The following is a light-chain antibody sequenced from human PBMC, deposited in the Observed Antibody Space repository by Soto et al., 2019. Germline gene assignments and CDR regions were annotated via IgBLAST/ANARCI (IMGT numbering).Light chain of an antibody. CDR3: CSFAGSYTYV. J-gene: IGLJ1*01. CDR1: SSDVGRYDY. CDR2: DVS. Sequence: QSVLTQPRSVSGSPGQSVTISCTGTSSDVGRYDYVPWYQQHPGKAPKLIIYDVSERPSGVPDRFSGSKFGNTASLTISGLQAEDEADYSCCSFAGSYTYVFGTGTKVTVL. V-gene: IGLV2-11*01.